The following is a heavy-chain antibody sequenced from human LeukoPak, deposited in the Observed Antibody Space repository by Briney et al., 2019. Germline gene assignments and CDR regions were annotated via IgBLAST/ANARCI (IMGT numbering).Heavy chain of an antibody. CDR1: GGSISSSSYY. CDR3: ARGRVGAVQLDY. D-gene: IGHD1-26*01. Sequence: SETLSLTCTVSGGSISSSSYYWGWIRQPPGKGLEWIGEISHSGSTNYNPSLKSRVTISVDTSKNQFSLKLSSVTAADTAVYYCARGRVGAVQLDYWGQGTLVTVSS. J-gene: IGHJ4*02. V-gene: IGHV4-39*07. CDR2: ISHSGST.